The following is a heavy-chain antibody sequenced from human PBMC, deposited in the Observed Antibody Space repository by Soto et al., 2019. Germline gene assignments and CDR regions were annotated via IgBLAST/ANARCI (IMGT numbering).Heavy chain of an antibody. Sequence: SETLSLTCAVSGDSISSTFWWTWVRQSPGKGLEWIGEVYHTGNTRYNPFLKSRVTISVDKPNNQFSLKLTSMTGADTAVFYCARVKYSSYPAYYYYGMDVWGQGTTVTVSS. D-gene: IGHD6-6*01. J-gene: IGHJ6*02. CDR3: ARVKYSSYPAYYYYGMDV. V-gene: IGHV4-4*02. CDR1: GDSISSTFW. CDR2: VYHTGNT.